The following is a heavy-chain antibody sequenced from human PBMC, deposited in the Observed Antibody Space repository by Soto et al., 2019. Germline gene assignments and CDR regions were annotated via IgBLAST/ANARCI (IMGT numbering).Heavy chain of an antibody. Sequence: SGPTLVNPTQTLTLTCTFSGFSLSTSGMCVSWIRQPPGKALEWLARIDWDDDKYYSTSLKTRLTISKDTSKNQVVLTMTNMDPVDTATYYCARIRRGYYPAYYYYGMDVWGQGTTVTVSS. D-gene: IGHD3-22*01. V-gene: IGHV2-70*11. CDR3: ARIRRGYYPAYYYYGMDV. CDR1: GFSLSTSGMC. CDR2: IDWDDDK. J-gene: IGHJ6*02.